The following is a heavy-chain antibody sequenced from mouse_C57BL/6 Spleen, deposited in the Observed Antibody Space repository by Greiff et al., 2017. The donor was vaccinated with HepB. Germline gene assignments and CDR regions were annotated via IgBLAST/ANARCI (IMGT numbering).Heavy chain of an antibody. J-gene: IGHJ4*01. V-gene: IGHV1-69*01. D-gene: IGHD3-2*02. CDR3: ARWDSSAYYAMDY. CDR2: IDPSDSYT. Sequence: VQLQQPGAELVMPGASVKLSCKASGYTFTSYWMHWVKQRPGQGLEWIGEIDPSDSYTNYNQKFKGKSTLTVDKSSSTAYMQLSSLTSEDSAVYYCARWDSSAYYAMDYWGQGTSVTVSS. CDR1: GYTFTSYW.